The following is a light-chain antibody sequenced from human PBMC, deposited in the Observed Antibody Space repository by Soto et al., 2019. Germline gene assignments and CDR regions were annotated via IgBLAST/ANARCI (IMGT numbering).Light chain of an antibody. CDR3: QQYNDYSTWT. CDR1: QSISRL. Sequence: DIQMTQSPSTLSASVGDRVTITCRATQSISRLLAWYQQKPGKAPKVLIWDASTLQRGVPSMFSGSGSGTEFTLTISSLQPDDFATYYCQQYNDYSTWTFGQGTKVDSK. CDR2: DAS. J-gene: IGKJ1*01. V-gene: IGKV1-5*01.